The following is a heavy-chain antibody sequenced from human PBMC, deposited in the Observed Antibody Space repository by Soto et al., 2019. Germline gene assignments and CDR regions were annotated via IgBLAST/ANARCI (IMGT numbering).Heavy chain of an antibody. J-gene: IGHJ4*02. CDR1: GFTFSDYY. CDR2: ISSSGSTI. CDR3: ARQSSGWYLEGDFFDY. V-gene: IGHV3-11*01. D-gene: IGHD6-19*01. Sequence: GGSLRLSCAASGFTFSDYYMSWIRQAPGKGLEWVSYISSSGSTIYYADSVKGRFTISRDNAKNSLYLQMNSLRAEDTAVYYCARQSSGWYLEGDFFDYWGQGTLVTVSS.